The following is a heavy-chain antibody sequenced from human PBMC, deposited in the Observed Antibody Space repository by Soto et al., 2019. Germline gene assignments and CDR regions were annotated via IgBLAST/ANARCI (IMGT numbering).Heavy chain of an antibody. D-gene: IGHD3-10*01. J-gene: IGHJ4*02. CDR1: GGFTSTNNW. CDR3: ARSPPSSYYGGSGTFDS. Sequence: QLQLQESGPGLVRPSGTLSLTCAVSGGFTSTNNWWSWVRQPPGKGLEWIGDAYHSGSTEYNPSLKGRVSISVDKSKNQISLKLTSATAADTAVYYCARSPPSSYYGGSGTFDSWGQGTLVTVSS. V-gene: IGHV4-4*02. CDR2: AYHSGST.